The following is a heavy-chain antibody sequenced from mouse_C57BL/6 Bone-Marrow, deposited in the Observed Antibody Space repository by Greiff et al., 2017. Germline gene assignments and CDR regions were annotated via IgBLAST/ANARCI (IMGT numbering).Heavy chain of an antibody. J-gene: IGHJ3*01. V-gene: IGHV1-52*01. CDR2: IDPSDSDT. D-gene: IGHD2-12*01. Sequence: QVQLQQPGAELVRPGSSVSLSCKASGYTFTSYWLHWLKQRPIQGLEWYGNIDPSDSDTHYNQKFKDKDTLTVDKSSSTAYMQLRSLTSEDSAVYYCARGGYSNDLAWFAYWGQGTLVTVSA. CDR3: ARGGYSNDLAWFAY. CDR1: GYTFTSYW.